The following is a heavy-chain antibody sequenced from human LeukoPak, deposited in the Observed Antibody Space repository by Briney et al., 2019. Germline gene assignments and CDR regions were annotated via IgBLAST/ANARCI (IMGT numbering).Heavy chain of an antibody. Sequence: GGSLRLSWAASGFTFSGYAIHWVRQAPGKGLEGVAVISYDGSNKYYADSVKGRFTISRDNSKNTLYLQMNSLRAEDTAVYYCARDYTAMVKLDYWGQGTLVTVSS. CDR2: ISYDGSNK. J-gene: IGHJ4*02. D-gene: IGHD5-18*01. CDR3: ARDYTAMVKLDY. V-gene: IGHV3-30-3*01. CDR1: GFTFSGYA.